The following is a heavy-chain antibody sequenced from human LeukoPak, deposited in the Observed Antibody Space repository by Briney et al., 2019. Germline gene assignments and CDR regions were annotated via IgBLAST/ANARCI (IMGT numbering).Heavy chain of an antibody. D-gene: IGHD6-25*01. CDR2: IHKDGLHT. Sequence: PAGSLRLSCAASGFTFNEFWMHWVRQVPGKGLMWVARIHKDGLHTWYADSMKGRFTISRDNAENTVYLQLNSLRVEDTAVYYCARESEAAGTYYLDHWGQGNLVTVSS. CDR3: ARESEAAGTYYLDH. J-gene: IGHJ4*02. CDR1: GFTFNEFW. V-gene: IGHV3-74*01.